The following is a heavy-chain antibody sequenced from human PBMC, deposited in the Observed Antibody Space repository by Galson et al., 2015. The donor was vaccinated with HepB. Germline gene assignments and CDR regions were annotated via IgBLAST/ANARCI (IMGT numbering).Heavy chain of an antibody. CDR2: ISSSSSYI. CDR1: GFTFSSYS. D-gene: IGHD3-10*01. J-gene: IGHJ6*02. V-gene: IGHV3-21*01. CDR3: AREGERDYGSGTHNYYYYGMDV. Sequence: SLRLSCAASGFTFSSYSMNWVRQAPGKGLEWVSSISSSSSYIYYADSVKGRFTISRDNAKNSLYLQMNSLRAEDTAVYYCAREGERDYGSGTHNYYYYGMDVWGQGTTVTVSS.